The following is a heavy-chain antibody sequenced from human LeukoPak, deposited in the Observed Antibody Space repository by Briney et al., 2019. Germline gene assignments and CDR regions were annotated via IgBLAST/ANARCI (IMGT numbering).Heavy chain of an antibody. CDR3: AREGIVVYGMDV. V-gene: IGHV4-61*01. CDR2: IYYSGST. J-gene: IGHJ6*02. Sequence: PSETLSLTCTVSGGSVSSGSYYWSWIRQPPGKGLEWIGYIYYSGSTNYNRSPKSRVTISVDTSKNQFSLKVRSVTAADTAVYYCAREGIVVYGMDVWGQGTTVTVSS. CDR1: GGSVSSGSYY. D-gene: IGHD2-15*01.